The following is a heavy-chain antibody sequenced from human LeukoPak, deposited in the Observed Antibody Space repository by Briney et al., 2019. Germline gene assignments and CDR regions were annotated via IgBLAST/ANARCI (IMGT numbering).Heavy chain of an antibody. D-gene: IGHD6-6*01. CDR3: AKAQYSKDLDY. V-gene: IGHV3-66*01. CDR2: IYSAGST. CDR1: GFTVSSNY. J-gene: IGHJ4*02. Sequence: QSGGSLRLSCAASGFTVSSNYMSWVRQAPGKGLEWVAIIYSAGSTYYADSMEGRFTISRDNSKNTLYLQMNSLRAEDTAVYYCAKAQYSKDLDYWGQGTLVTVSS.